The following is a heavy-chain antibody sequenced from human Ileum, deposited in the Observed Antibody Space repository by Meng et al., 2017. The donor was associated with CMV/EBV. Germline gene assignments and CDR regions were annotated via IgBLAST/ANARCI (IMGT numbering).Heavy chain of an antibody. CDR2: ISAYNGNT. D-gene: IGHD6-6*01. CDR3: ARGGIAARPLYYYYGMDV. V-gene: IGHV1-18*01. J-gene: IGHJ6*02. CDR1: GYTFTSYG. Sequence: ASVKVSCKASGYTFTSYGISWVRQAPGQGLEWMGWISAYNGNTNYAQKLQGRVTMTTDTSTSTAYMELRSLRADDTAVYYCARGGIAARPLYYYYGMDVWDQGTTVTVSS.